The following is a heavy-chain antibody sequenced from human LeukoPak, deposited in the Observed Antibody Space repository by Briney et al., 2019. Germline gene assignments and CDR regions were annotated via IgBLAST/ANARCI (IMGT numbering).Heavy chain of an antibody. CDR1: GYTFTSYG. Sequence: ASVRVSCKASGYTFTSYGISWVGQARGQGREWMGWINAYNGNTNYAQKLQRRVTMTTDTSTSTAYMELRSLTSDDTAVYYCARTPRGYSSSWYSVDFDYWGQGTLVTVSS. J-gene: IGHJ4*02. V-gene: IGHV1-18*01. CDR2: INAYNGNT. D-gene: IGHD6-13*01. CDR3: ARTPRGYSSSWYSVDFDY.